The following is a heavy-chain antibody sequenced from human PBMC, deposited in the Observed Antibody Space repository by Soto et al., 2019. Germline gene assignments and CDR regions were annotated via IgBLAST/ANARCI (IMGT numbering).Heavy chain of an antibody. J-gene: IGHJ4*02. V-gene: IGHV1-46*01. CDR1: GYTFTTHY. CDR3: ARAGENYGSGTFSPPLRYYFNS. D-gene: IGHD3-10*01. Sequence: QVQLVQSGTEVKKPGASVKVSCKASGYTFTTHYMHWARQAPGQGLEWMGIINPSGGRTTYALKFQGRVTMTSDTSTNTVYVELTSLRSEDTAIYFCARAGENYGSGTFSPPLRYYFNSWGQGTLVTVSS. CDR2: INPSGGRT.